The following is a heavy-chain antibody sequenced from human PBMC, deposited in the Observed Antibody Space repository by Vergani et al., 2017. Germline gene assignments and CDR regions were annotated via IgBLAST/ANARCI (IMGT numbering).Heavy chain of an antibody. Sequence: QVTLRESGPALVKPTQTLTLTCTFSGFSLSTSGMCVSWIRQPPGKALEWLALIDWDDDKYYSTSLKTRLTISRDNSKNTLYLQMNSLRAEDTAVYYCANSDVVPTGDWFDPWGQGTLVTVSS. D-gene: IGHD1-26*01. J-gene: IGHJ5*02. CDR3: ANSDVVPTGDWFDP. V-gene: IGHV2-70*02. CDR2: IDWDDDK. CDR1: GFSLSTSGMC.